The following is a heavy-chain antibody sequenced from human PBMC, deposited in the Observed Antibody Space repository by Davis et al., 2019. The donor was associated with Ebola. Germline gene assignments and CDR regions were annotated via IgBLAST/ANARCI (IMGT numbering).Heavy chain of an antibody. CDR1: GFAFSNSN. J-gene: IGHJ4*02. D-gene: IGHD2-2*01. V-gene: IGHV3-48*01. CDR2: ITTIGWST. CDR3: ARETPISSRSDW. Sequence: GESLKISCTASGFAFSNSNMNWVRQAPGKGLEWVSSITTIGWSTYYADSVKGRFIISRDNAKNSLFLQMHSLRGDDTAVYFCARETPISSRSDWWGQGTLVTVSS.